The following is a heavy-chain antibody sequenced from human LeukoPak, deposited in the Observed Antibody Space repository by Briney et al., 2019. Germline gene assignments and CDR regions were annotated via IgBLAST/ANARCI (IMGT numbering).Heavy chain of an antibody. D-gene: IGHD5-18*01. J-gene: IGHJ4*02. CDR1: GFTFSSYG. Sequence: GGSLRLSCAASGFTFSSYGMHWVRQAPGKGLEWVAVISYDGSNKYYADSVKGRFTISRDNSKNTLYLQMNSLRAEDTAVYYCAKDRIQLFSLLNYWGQGTPVTVSS. V-gene: IGHV3-30*18. CDR3: AKDRIQLFSLLNY. CDR2: ISYDGSNK.